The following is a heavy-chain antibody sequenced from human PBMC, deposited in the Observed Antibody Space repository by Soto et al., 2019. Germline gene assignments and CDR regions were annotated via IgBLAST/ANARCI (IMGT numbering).Heavy chain of an antibody. J-gene: IGHJ4*02. CDR3: ARKDYYGSGSYHFDY. D-gene: IGHD3-10*01. CDR2: INAANGDT. V-gene: IGHV1-3*01. Sequence: QVPLVQSGAEVKKPGASVKVSCKAFGYTFSTFPMHWVRQAPGQNLEWMGWINAANGDTGYSQNFQGRVTITRDITASTAYMELNGLRSEDTAVYYCARKDYYGSGSYHFDYWGQGTLVTVSS. CDR1: GYTFSTFP.